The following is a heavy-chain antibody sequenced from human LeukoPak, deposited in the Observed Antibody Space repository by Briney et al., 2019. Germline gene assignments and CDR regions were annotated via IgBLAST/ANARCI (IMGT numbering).Heavy chain of an antibody. J-gene: IGHJ4*02. D-gene: IGHD3-10*01. CDR1: GYTFTGYY. CDR2: FNPNSGGT. V-gene: IGHV1-2*02. CDR3: ARERYYGSGSQGY. Sequence: ASVKVSCKASGYTFTGYYMHWVRQAPGQGLEWMGWFNPNSGGTNYAQKFQGRVTMTRDTSISTAYMELSRLRSDDTAVYYCARERYYGSGSQGYWGQGTLVTVSS.